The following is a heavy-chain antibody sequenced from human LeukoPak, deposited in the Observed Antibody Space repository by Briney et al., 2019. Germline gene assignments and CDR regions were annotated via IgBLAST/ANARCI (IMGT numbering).Heavy chain of an antibody. J-gene: IGHJ4*02. V-gene: IGHV4-38-2*02. D-gene: IGHD3-3*01. CDR2: IYHRGRT. Sequence: PSETLSLTCTVSGYSISNGYYWGWIRQPPGKGLEWVGSIYHRGRTYYNPSLRSRVTISLDRSKKKFSLKLTSVTAADTAVYFCARGAEYYAIWRGYAGYSDYWGQGISVTVSS. CDR3: ARGAEYYAIWRGYAGYSDY. CDR1: GYSISNGYY.